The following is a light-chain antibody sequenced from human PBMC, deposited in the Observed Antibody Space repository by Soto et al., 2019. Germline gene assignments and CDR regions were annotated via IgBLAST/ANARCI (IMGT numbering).Light chain of an antibody. V-gene: IGLV3-1*01. J-gene: IGLJ2*01. CDR2: QNS. CDR1: KLGDKY. Sequence: SYELTQPPSVSVSPGQTATITCSGDKLGDKYACWYQQKPGQSPLLVMFQNSERPSGIPERFSGSNSGNTATLTISGTQAMDEADYYCQAWDSNTYVVFGGGTQLTVL. CDR3: QAWDSNTYVV.